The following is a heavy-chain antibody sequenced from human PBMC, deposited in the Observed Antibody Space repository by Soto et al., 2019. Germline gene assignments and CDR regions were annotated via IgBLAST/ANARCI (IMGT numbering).Heavy chain of an antibody. Sequence: GGSLRLSCAASGFTFSSYWMHWVRQAPGKGLVWVSLVYSGGATHYAASVKGRFTISTHSSQNTLFLQMNSLRTEDTATYYCVRGRYGSEIHWGQGTKVTVSS. CDR1: GFTFSSYW. CDR2: VYSGGAT. CDR3: VRGRYGSEIH. J-gene: IGHJ4*02. V-gene: IGHV3-53*04. D-gene: IGHD3-10*01.